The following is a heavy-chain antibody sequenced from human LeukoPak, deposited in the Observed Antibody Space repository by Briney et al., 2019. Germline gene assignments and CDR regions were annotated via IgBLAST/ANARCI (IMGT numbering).Heavy chain of an antibody. CDR2: IRRKGQSYTT. CDR3: SRDGGEGGSSAFDI. D-gene: IGHD2-15*01. J-gene: IGHJ3*02. CDR1: GFTFSDYI. Sequence: PGGSLRLSCAASGFTFSDYIMDWVRQAPGKGREWIGRIRRKGQSYTTEYAASVKGRFTISRDDSESSMYLHMNSLKTEDTAVYYCSRDGGEGGSSAFDIWGQGTMVTVSS. V-gene: IGHV3-72*01.